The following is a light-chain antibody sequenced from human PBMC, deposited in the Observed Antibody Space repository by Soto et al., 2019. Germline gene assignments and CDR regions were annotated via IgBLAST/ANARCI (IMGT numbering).Light chain of an antibody. CDR1: SSNIGTNT. CDR2: TND. J-gene: IGLJ1*01. CDR3: ATWDDSLSDYV. V-gene: IGLV1-44*01. Sequence: QPVLTQPPSASGTPGQRVTLSCSGSSSNIGTNTVSWYQQLPGTAPKLLIYTNDQRPSGVPDRFSGSKSGTSASLAISGLRSEDEADYYCATWDDSLSDYVFGTGTQLTVL.